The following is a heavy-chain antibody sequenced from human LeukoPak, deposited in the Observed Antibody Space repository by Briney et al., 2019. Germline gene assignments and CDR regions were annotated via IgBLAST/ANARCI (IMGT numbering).Heavy chain of an antibody. CDR1: GFTFNSHG. D-gene: IGHD1-1*01. CDR2: LSGSAFT. J-gene: IGHJ3*02. V-gene: IGHV3-23*01. CDR3: AKGSQESPRTILDAFDI. Sequence: AGGSLRLSCAASGFTFNSHGMSWVRQAPGKGLEWVSTLSGSAFTYYADSVKGRFTISRDTSKNTLFLDMNTLRVEDTAVYYCAKGSQESPRTILDAFDIWGQGTMVSVSS.